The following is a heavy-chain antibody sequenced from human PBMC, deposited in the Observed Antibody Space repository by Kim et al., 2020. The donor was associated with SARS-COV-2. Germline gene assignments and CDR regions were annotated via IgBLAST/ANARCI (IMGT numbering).Heavy chain of an antibody. CDR3: TRDNSPPYIGAAEFDY. J-gene: IGHJ4*02. CDR2: ISSDGSST. V-gene: IGHV3-74*01. CDR1: GFTFSSYW. Sequence: GGSLRLSCAASGFTFSSYWMHWVRQAPGKGLVWVSRISSDGSSTGNVDSVKGRFTISRDNTKNTLYLQMNSLRAEDTAVYYCTRDNSPPYIGAAEFDYWGQGTLVTVSS. D-gene: IGHD6-13*01.